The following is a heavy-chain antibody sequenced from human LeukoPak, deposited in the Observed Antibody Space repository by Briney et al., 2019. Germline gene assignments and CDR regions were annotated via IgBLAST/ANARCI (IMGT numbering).Heavy chain of an antibody. V-gene: IGHV3-23*01. D-gene: IGHD5-18*01. CDR3: AKDSGSPWIQLWLRS. J-gene: IGHJ4*02. CDR1: GFTFSSYA. CDR2: ISGSGGST. Sequence: GGSLRLSCAASGFTFSSYAMSWVRQAPGKGLEWVSAISGSGGSTYYADSVKGRFTISRDNSKNTLYLQMNSLRAEDTAVYYCAKDSGSPWIQLWLRSWGQGTLVTVSS.